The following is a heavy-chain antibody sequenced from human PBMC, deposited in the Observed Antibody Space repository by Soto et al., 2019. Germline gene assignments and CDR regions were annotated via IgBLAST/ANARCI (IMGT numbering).Heavy chain of an antibody. V-gene: IGHV3-7*01. CDR2: IKQDGSEQ. Sequence: GGSLRLSFAASRLTFSNYWMSWVRQAPGKRLEWLANIKQDGSEQYYSDSVKGRFTISRDNAKNSLYLQMNRLRAEDTAVYYCAGDRTTEKRLPGYWGKGPLVIVSS. CDR3: AGDRTTEKRLPGY. J-gene: IGHJ4*02. CDR1: RLTFSNYW. D-gene: IGHD3-16*01.